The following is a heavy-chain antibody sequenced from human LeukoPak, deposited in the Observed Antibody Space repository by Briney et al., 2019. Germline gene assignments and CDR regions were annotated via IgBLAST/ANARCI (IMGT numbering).Heavy chain of an antibody. J-gene: IGHJ6*03. CDR3: ARVEEGYGSGRREDYFYYYMDV. CDR1: GGSISSYY. Sequence: SETLSLTCTVSGGSISSYYWGWIRQPPGKGLEWIGYIHYSGSTNYNPSLKSRVTISVDTSKNRFSLRLSSVTAADTAIYYCARVEEGYGSGRREDYFYYYMDVWGQGTTVTISS. CDR2: IHYSGST. V-gene: IGHV4-59*01. D-gene: IGHD3-10*01.